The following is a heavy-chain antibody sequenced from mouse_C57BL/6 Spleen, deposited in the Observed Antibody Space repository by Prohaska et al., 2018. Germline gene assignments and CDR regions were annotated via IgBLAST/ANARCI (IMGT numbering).Heavy chain of an antibody. J-gene: IGHJ2*01. Sequence: EVQLQQSGPELVKPGASVKISCKASGYTFTDYYMNWVKQSHGKSLEWIGDINPNNGGTSYNQKFKGKATLTVDKSSSTAYMELRSLTSEDSSVYYCARGGWLLRPDYWGQGTTLTVSS. CDR3: ARGGWLLRPDY. D-gene: IGHD2-3*01. CDR1: GYTFTDYY. CDR2: INPNNGGT. V-gene: IGHV1-26*01.